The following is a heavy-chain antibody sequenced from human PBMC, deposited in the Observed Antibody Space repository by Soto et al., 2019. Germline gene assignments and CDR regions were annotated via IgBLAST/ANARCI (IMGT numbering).Heavy chain of an antibody. CDR2: IIPILGIA. CDR1: GGTFSSYT. J-gene: IGHJ6*03. Sequence: HVQLVQSGAEVKKPGSSVKVSCNASGGTFSSYTISWVRQAPGQGLEWMGRIIPILGIANYAQKFQGRVTITADKSTSTAYMELSSLRSEDTAVYYCPRGQYSGYEDYYYYYMDVWGKGTTVTVSS. CDR3: PRGQYSGYEDYYYYYMDV. D-gene: IGHD5-12*01. V-gene: IGHV1-69*02.